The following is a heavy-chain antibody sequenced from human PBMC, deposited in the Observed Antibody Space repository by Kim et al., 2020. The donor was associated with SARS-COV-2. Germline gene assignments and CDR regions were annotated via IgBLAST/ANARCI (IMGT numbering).Heavy chain of an antibody. CDR2: IIPIFGTA. Sequence: SVKVSCKASGGTFSSYAISWVRQAPGQGLEWMGGIIPIFGTANYAQKFQGRVTITADKSTSTAYMELSSLRSEDTAVYYCATDVAGTLYGMDVWGQGTTVTVSS. CDR3: ATDVAGTLYGMDV. V-gene: IGHV1-69*06. CDR1: GGTFSSYA. D-gene: IGHD6-19*01. J-gene: IGHJ6*02.